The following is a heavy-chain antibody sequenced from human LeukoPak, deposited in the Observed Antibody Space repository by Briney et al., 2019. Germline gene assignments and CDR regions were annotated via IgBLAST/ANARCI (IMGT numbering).Heavy chain of an antibody. CDR3: ASGLAQRYRADVGWFSHYCDSSGYSGDAFDI. V-gene: IGHV1-46*01. D-gene: IGHD3-22*01. CDR2: INPSGGST. CDR1: GYTFTSYY. J-gene: IGHJ3*02. Sequence: ASVKVSCKASGYTFTSYYMHWVRQAPGQGLEWMGIINPSGGSTSYAQKFQGRVTMTRNTSISTAYMELSSLRSEDTAVYYCASGLAQRYRADVGWFSHYCDSSGYSGDAFDIWGQGTMVTVSS.